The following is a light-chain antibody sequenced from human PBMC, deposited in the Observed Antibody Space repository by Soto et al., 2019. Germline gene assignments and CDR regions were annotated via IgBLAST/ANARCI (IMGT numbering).Light chain of an antibody. CDR1: QSLVSSDGNAN. J-gene: IGKJ2*01. Sequence: DVVLTQSPLSLPVTLGQPASISCRSSQSLVSSDGNANLDWFQQRPGQSPRRLIHRVSNRDSGGPDRFSGSWSGTEFTLEISRVEAEDIGIYYCMQYSHSPHTFGQGTKLEIK. CDR3: MQYSHSPHT. V-gene: IGKV2-30*01. CDR2: RVS.